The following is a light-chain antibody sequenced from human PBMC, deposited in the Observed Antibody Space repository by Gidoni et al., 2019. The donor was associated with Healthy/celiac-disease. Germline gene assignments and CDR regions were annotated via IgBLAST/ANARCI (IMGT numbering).Light chain of an antibody. V-gene: IGKV1-39*01. CDR2: AAS. CDR1: QSISSD. Sequence: DIQMTQSPSSLSASVGDRVTITCRASQSISSDLNWYQQKPGKAPKLLIYAASSLQSGVPSRFSGSGSGTDLTLTISSLQPEDFATYYCQQSYSTPWTFGQGTKVEIK. J-gene: IGKJ1*01. CDR3: QQSYSTPWT.